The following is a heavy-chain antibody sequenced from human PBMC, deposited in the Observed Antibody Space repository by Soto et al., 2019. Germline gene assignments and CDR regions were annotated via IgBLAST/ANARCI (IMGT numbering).Heavy chain of an antibody. Sequence: PGGSLGRCCAAAGFTFSSYAMRWVRQAQGKGLELVSAIRGSGGSTYYADSVKGRSTISRDNSKNTLYLQMKSLRAEEKAVYYCAKRRDAHGSWGQGTVGPVTS. CDR2: IRGSGGST. J-gene: IGHJ5*02. CDR1: GFTFSSYA. CDR3: AKRRDAHGS. V-gene: IGHV3-23*01. D-gene: IGHD2-2*01.